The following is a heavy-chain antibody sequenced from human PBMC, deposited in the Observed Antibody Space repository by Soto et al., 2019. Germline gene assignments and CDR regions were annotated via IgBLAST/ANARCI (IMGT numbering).Heavy chain of an antibody. CDR2: IYYSGST. J-gene: IGHJ2*01. CDR1: GGSISSGDYY. Sequence: SETLSLTCTVSGGSISSGDYYWSWIRQPPGKGLEWIGYIYYSGSTYYNPSLKSRVTISVDTSKNQFSLKLSSVAAADTAVYYCATASTQAVSWYFDLWGRGTLVTVSS. CDR3: ATASTQAVSWYFDL. V-gene: IGHV4-30-4*01. D-gene: IGHD6-19*01.